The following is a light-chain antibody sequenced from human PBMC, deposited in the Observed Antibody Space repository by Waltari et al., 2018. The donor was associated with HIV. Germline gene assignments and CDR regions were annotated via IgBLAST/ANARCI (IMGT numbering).Light chain of an antibody. CDR2: DAS. CDR3: LQTFTAPLT. V-gene: IGKV1-39*01. CDR1: QNIFKF. J-gene: IGKJ3*01. Sequence: SIGDTITITCRASQNIFKFLSWYQQKSGKAPNVLISDASSLQSGVPSRFSGSGSGTDFTLTITSLQPEDSASYYCLQTFTAPLTFGPGTKLHVK.